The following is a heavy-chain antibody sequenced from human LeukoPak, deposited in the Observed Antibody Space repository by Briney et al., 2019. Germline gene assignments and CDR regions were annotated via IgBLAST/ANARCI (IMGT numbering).Heavy chain of an antibody. CDR1: GGSISTYY. CDR3: ARGRVSSSTWYSTYYSYFYMDV. V-gene: IGHV4-4*07. J-gene: IGHJ6*03. Sequence: SETLSLTCTVSGGSISTYYWSWIRQPVGKGLEWIGHIKTSGSTHYNPSLNGRVSISRDTTKNLFSLRLRSVTAADTAVYFCARGRVSSSTWYSTYYSYFYMDVWGKGTTVTISS. D-gene: IGHD1-1*01. CDR2: IKTSGST.